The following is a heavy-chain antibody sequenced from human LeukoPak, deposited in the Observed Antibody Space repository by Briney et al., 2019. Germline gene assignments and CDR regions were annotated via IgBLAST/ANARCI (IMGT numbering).Heavy chain of an antibody. Sequence: ASVKVSCKASGCTFSSYAISWVRQAPGQGLEWMGGIIPIFGTANYAQKFQGRVTITTDESTSTAYMELSSLRSEDTGVYYCASLGLGGKVRYYYMDVWGKGTTVTVSS. CDR1: GCTFSSYA. D-gene: IGHD3-10*01. V-gene: IGHV1-69*05. CDR3: ASLGLGGKVRYYYMDV. J-gene: IGHJ6*03. CDR2: IIPIFGTA.